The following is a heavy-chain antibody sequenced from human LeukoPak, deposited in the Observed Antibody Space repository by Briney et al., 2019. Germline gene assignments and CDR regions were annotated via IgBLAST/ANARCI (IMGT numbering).Heavy chain of an antibody. J-gene: IGHJ4*02. CDR2: ISSSSYI. CDR1: GFTFTDYS. Sequence: PGGSLRLSCAASGFTFTDYSMNWARQAPGKGLEWVSSISSSSYIYHADSVKGRFTISRDNAKNSLYLQMNSLRAEDTAVYYCARGGCTSTSCYLFDYWGQGTLVTVSS. D-gene: IGHD2-2*01. CDR3: ARGGCTSTSCYLFDY. V-gene: IGHV3-69-1*01.